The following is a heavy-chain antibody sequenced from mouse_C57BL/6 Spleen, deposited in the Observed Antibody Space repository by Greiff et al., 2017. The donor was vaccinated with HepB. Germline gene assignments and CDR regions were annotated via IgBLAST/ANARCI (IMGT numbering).Heavy chain of an antibody. J-gene: IGHJ2*01. V-gene: IGHV1-50*01. Sequence: QVQLQQPGAELVKPGASVKLSCKASGYTFTSYWMQWVKQRPGQGLEWIGEIDPSDSYTNYNQKFKGKATLTVDTSSSTAYMQLSSLTSEDSAVYYCARKEIYDESLYFDYWGQGTTLTVSS. CDR2: IDPSDSYT. D-gene: IGHD2-4*01. CDR1: GYTFTSYW. CDR3: ARKEIYDESLYFDY.